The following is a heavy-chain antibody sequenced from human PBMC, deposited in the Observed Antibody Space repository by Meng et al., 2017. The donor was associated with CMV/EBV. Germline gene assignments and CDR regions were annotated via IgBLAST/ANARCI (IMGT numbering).Heavy chain of an antibody. J-gene: IGHJ4*02. CDR2: INPNSGGT. CDR1: GYTLTELS. D-gene: IGHD6-19*01. Sequence: ASVKVSCKVSGYTLTELSMHWVRQAPGQGLEWMGWINPNSGGTNYAQKFQGRVTMTRDTSISTAYMELSRLRSDDTAVYYCARARKSPVAGTSRGNYFDYWGQGTLVTVSS. CDR3: ARARKSPVAGTSRGNYFDY. V-gene: IGHV1-2*02.